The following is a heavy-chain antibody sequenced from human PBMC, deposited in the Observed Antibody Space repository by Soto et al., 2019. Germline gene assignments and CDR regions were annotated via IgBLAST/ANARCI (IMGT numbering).Heavy chain of an antibody. CDR3: AGKDDYFDY. CDR2: IGSSSNII. Sequence: EVQLVESGGGLVQPGGSLRLSCAASGFTFSSYSMNWVRQAPGKGLEWVSYIGSSSNIIYYADSVKGRFTISRDNAKSSLYLQRNSLRDEDTAVYYCAGKDDYFDYWGQGTLVTVSS. CDR1: GFTFSSYS. J-gene: IGHJ4*02. V-gene: IGHV3-48*02.